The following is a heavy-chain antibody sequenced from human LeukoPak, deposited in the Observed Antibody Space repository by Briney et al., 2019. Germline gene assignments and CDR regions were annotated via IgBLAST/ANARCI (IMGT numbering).Heavy chain of an antibody. Sequence: ASVKVSCKASGYTFTSYGISWVRQAPGQGLEWMGWISAYNGNTNYAQKLQGRVTMTTDTFTSTAYMELRSLRSDDTAVYYCARVKGQDCSGGSCYPYYFDYWGQGTLVTVSS. V-gene: IGHV1-18*01. CDR3: ARVKGQDCSGGSCYPYYFDY. CDR2: ISAYNGNT. J-gene: IGHJ4*02. CDR1: GYTFTSYG. D-gene: IGHD2-15*01.